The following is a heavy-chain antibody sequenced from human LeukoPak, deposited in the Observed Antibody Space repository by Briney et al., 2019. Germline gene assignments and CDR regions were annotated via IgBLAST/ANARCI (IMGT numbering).Heavy chain of an antibody. Sequence: ASVKVSCKASGYTFTSYDINWVRQATGQGLEWMGWMNPNSGNTGYAQKFQGRVTMTRNTSISTAYMELSSLRSEDTAVYYCARGAFLGWQQLVGDFDYWGQGTLVTVSS. D-gene: IGHD6-13*01. CDR3: ARGAFLGWQQLVGDFDY. J-gene: IGHJ4*02. CDR2: MNPNSGNT. CDR1: GYTFTSYD. V-gene: IGHV1-8*01.